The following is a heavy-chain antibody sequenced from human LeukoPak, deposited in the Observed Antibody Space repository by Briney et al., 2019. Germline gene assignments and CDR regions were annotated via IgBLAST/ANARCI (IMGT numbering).Heavy chain of an antibody. D-gene: IGHD2-2*01. CDR3: ARERNIVVVPAAVWFDP. CDR2: IIPIFGTA. V-gene: IGHV1-69*05. J-gene: IGHJ5*02. Sequence: SVKVSCKASGGTFSRYAISWVRQAPGQGLEWMGGIIPIFGTANYAQKFQGRVTITTDESTSTAYMELSSLRSEDTAVYYCARERNIVVVPAAVWFDPWGQRTLVTVSS. CDR1: GGTFSRYA.